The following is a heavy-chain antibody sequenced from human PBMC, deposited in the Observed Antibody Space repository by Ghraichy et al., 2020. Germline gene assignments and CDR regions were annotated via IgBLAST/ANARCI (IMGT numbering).Heavy chain of an antibody. CDR3: ARSPTDVGGTEFDS. CDR1: GYDFSAYT. CDR2: ISDNNGET. V-gene: IGHV1-18*04. J-gene: IGHJ4*02. D-gene: IGHD1-14*01. Sequence: ASVKVSCKASGYDFSAYTITWVRRAPGQGFEWMGWISDNNGETNYAQQFHGKLRLTTDTATNTAYMHLWSLTSADTAVYYCARSPTDVGGTEFDSWGQGTLVTVS.